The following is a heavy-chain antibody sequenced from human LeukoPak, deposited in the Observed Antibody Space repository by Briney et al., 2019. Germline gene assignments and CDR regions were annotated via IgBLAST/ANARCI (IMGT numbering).Heavy chain of an antibody. V-gene: IGHV1-2*02. D-gene: IGHD3-22*01. Sequence: ASVKVSCKASGYTFTGYYMHWVRQAPGQGLEWMGWINPNSGGTNYAQKFQGRVTMTRDTSISTAYMELSRLRSDDTAVYYCARAENYGSSGSQDYWGQGTLVTVSS. J-gene: IGHJ4*02. CDR3: ARAENYGSSGSQDY. CDR2: INPNSGGT. CDR1: GYTFTGYY.